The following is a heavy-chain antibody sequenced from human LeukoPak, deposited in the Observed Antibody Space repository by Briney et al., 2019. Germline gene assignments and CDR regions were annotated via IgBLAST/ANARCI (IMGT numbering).Heavy chain of an antibody. CDR1: GFTFSSYE. CDR3: AREDVDTSFDY. CDR2: ISGGGDRT. D-gene: IGHD5-18*01. J-gene: IGHJ4*01. V-gene: IGHV3-23*01. Sequence: GGSLRLSSAASGFTFSSYEMNWVRQAPGKGLEWVSAISGGGDRTYHTDSVKGRFTISRDTSKNTVYLQLNSLRAEDTAVYYCAREDVDTSFDYWGLGTLVTVSS.